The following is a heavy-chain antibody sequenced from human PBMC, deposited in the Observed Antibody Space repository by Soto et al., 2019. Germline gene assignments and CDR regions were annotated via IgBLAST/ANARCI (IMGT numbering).Heavy chain of an antibody. V-gene: IGHV3-33*01. D-gene: IGHD2-21*01. CDR1: GFTFSSYG. Sequence: QVQLVESGGGVVQPGRSLRLSCAASGFTFSSYGMHWVRQAPGKGLEWVADIWYDGSNKYYEDSVKGRFTISRDNSKNTFYLQMNSLRGEDTAVYLSARVLFEGDLDLWGQGKMVTVSS. J-gene: IGHJ3*01. CDR2: IWYDGSNK. CDR3: ARVLFEGDLDL.